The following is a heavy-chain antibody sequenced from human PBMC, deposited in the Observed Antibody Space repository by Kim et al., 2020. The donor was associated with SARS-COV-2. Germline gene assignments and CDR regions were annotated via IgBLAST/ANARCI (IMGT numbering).Heavy chain of an antibody. Sequence: SVKVSCETSGDTFSNYAINWVRQAPGQGLEWMGRVISNLGTPNYAQKFQGRVTITADRSTNTAYMELSSLRSDDTAVYYCATTAALGTRHFDLWGRGTLVTVSS. CDR2: VISNLGTP. V-gene: IGHV1-69*04. CDR3: ATTAALGTRHFDL. J-gene: IGHJ2*01. CDR1: GDTFSNYA. D-gene: IGHD6-13*01.